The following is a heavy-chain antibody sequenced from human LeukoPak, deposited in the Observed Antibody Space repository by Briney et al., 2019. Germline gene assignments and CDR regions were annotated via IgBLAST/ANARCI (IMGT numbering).Heavy chain of an antibody. D-gene: IGHD6-19*01. CDR1: GGSISSYY. Sequence: PSETLSLTCTVSGGSISSYYWSWIRQPPGKGLERIGYIYYSGSTNYNPSLKSRVTISVDTSKNQFSLKLSSVTAADTAVYYCARGVAVAGFFDYWGQGTLVTVSS. CDR2: IYYSGST. CDR3: ARGVAVAGFFDY. J-gene: IGHJ4*02. V-gene: IGHV4-59*01.